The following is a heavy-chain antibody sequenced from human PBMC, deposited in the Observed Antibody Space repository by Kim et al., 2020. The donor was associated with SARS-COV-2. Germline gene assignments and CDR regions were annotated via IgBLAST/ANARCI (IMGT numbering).Heavy chain of an antibody. CDR3: AKDGSGWYYYYGMDV. V-gene: IGHV3-9*01. Sequence: AGSGKGRFTSSRDNTKNSLYLQMNSRRAEDTALYYCAKDGSGWYYYYGMDVWGQGTTVTVSS. J-gene: IGHJ6*02. D-gene: IGHD6-19*01.